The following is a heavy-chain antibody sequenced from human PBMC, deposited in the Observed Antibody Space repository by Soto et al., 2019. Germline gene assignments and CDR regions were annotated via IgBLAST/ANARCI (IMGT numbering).Heavy chain of an antibody. CDR3: ARGASGPAICSYRCLDV. D-gene: IGHD5-12*01. CDR2: INPSADTT. CDR1: GYSVARYF. J-gene: IGHJ6*01. V-gene: IGHV1-46*01. Sequence: ASVKVSCKASGYSVARYFMHWVRQAPGQGLEWLGVINPSADTTTYAQKFQGRVTMTWDTSTNTVFMDVSSLRSEDTAIYYCARGASGPAICSYRCLDVWRQGNRVTASS.